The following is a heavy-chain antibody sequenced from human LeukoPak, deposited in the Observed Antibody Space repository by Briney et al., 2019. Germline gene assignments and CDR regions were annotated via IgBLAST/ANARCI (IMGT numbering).Heavy chain of an antibody. CDR2: IRGSGGRT. Sequence: PGGSLRLSCVASGFTFNSYNINWVRQAPGKGLEWVATIRGSGGRTFHADSVKGRFTISRDNSMNTLFLQMNSLRVDDTAVYYCARDLLPLGGTLGNWFDPWGQGTLVTVSS. J-gene: IGHJ5*02. CDR1: GFTFNSYN. V-gene: IGHV3-23*01. CDR3: ARDLLPLGGTLGNWFDP. D-gene: IGHD1-26*01.